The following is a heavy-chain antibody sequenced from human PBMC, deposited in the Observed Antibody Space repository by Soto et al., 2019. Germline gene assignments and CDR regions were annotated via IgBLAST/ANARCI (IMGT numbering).Heavy chain of an antibody. J-gene: IGHJ6*01. CDR3: ARCTGSSSLTYGYYYYGMDV. Sequence: SETLSLTCTVSGGSISSYYWSWIRQPPGKGLEWIGYIYYSGSTNYNPSLKSRVTISVDTSKNQFSLKLSSVTAADTAVYYCARCTGSSSLTYGYYYYGMDVWGQGTTVTVS. V-gene: IGHV4-59*01. D-gene: IGHD6-6*01. CDR1: GGSISSYY. CDR2: IYYSGST.